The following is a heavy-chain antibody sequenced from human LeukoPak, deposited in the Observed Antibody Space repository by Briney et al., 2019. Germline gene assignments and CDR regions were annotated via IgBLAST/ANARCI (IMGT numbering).Heavy chain of an antibody. CDR2: MNPNSGNT. V-gene: IGHV1-8*03. Sequence: APVKVSCKASGYTLTSSDINWVRQAAGQGLEWTGWMNPNSGNTGYAQKFQGRVTITRNTSISTAYMELSSLRSEDTAVYYCARGQGHYYYYYMDVWGKGTTVTVSS. J-gene: IGHJ6*03. CDR1: GYTLTSSD. CDR3: ARGQGHYYYYYMDV.